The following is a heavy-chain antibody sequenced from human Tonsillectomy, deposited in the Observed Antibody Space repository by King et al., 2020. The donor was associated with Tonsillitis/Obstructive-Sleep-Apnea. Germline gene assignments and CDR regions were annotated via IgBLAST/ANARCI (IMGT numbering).Heavy chain of an antibody. CDR2: INHSGST. D-gene: IGHD3-22*01. Sequence: HVQLQQWGAGLLKPSETLSLTCAVYGGSFSGYYWSWIRQPPGKGLEWIGEINHSGSTNYNPSLKSRVTISVDTSKNQFSLKLSSVTAADTAVYYCATAPTHYYDSSGNWFYPWGQGTLVTVSS. V-gene: IGHV4-34*01. CDR1: GGSFSGYY. CDR3: ATAPTHYYDSSGNWFYP. J-gene: IGHJ5*02.